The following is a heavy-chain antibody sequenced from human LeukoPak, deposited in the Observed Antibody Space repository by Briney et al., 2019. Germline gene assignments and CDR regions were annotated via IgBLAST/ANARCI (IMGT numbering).Heavy chain of an antibody. CDR3: ASVDTAMVSPNYYYHYGMDV. J-gene: IGHJ6*02. CDR2: IYSGGST. Sequence: PGGSLRLSCAASGFTVSSNYMSWVRQAPGKGLEWVSVIYSGGSTYYADSVKGRFTISRDNSKNTLYLQMNSLRAEGTAVYYCASVDTAMVSPNYYYHYGMDVWGQGTTVTVSS. V-gene: IGHV3-53*01. CDR1: GFTVSSNY. D-gene: IGHD5-18*01.